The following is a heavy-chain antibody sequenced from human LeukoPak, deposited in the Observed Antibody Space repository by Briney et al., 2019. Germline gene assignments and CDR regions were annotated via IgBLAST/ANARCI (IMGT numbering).Heavy chain of an antibody. D-gene: IGHD2-21*01. CDR1: GFTFSSYA. CDR3: AKDKHLAYCGGDCYLGYFQH. Sequence: GGXLRLSCAASGFTFSSYAMSWVRQAPGKGLEWVSAISGSGGSTYYADSVKGRFTISRDHSHNPPFLQMNSLRAEDTAVYYCAKDKHLAYCGGDCYLGYFQHWGQGTLVTVSS. V-gene: IGHV3-23*01. J-gene: IGHJ1*01. CDR2: ISGSGGST.